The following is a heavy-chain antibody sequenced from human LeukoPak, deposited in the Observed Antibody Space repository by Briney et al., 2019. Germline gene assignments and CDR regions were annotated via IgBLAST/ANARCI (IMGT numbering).Heavy chain of an antibody. CDR1: GFTFSRYG. CDR3: VNPGWYYDSSGYSYYYGMDV. CDR2: IVSNGDST. D-gene: IGHD3-22*01. Sequence: GGSLRLSCSASGFTFSRYGMHWVRQAPGKGLEYVSAIVSNGDSTYYADSVKGRFTISRDNAKNTLYLQMSSLRPDDTAVYYCVNPGWYYDSSGYSYYYGMDVWGQGATVTVSS. J-gene: IGHJ6*02. V-gene: IGHV3-64D*09.